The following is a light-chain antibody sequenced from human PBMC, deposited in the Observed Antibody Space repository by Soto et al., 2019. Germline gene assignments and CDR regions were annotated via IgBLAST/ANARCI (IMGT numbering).Light chain of an antibody. Sequence: EIVMTQSPATLSVSRGERATLSCRASQSVSSNLAWYQQKPGQAPRLLIYGASTRATGIPARFSGSGSGTEFTLTISSLQSEDFAVYYCQQYNNWPPNTFGGGTKVEIK. CDR1: QSVSSN. CDR3: QQYNNWPPNT. V-gene: IGKV3-15*01. CDR2: GAS. J-gene: IGKJ4*01.